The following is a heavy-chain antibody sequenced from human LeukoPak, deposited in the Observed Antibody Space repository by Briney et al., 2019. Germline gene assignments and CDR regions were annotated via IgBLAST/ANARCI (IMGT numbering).Heavy chain of an antibody. V-gene: IGHV4-34*01. CDR3: ARFGDSGYCSGGSCYPPFDP. CDR1: GGSFSGYY. D-gene: IGHD2-15*01. Sequence: SETLSLTCAVYGGSFSGYYWSWIRQPPGKGLEWIGEINHSGSTNYNPSLKSRVTISVDTSKNQFSLKLSSVTAADTAVYYCARFGDSGYCSGGSCYPPFDPWGQGTLVTVSS. CDR2: INHSGST. J-gene: IGHJ5*02.